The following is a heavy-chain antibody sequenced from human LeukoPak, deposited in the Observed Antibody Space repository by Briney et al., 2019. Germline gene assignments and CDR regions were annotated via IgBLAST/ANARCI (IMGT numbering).Heavy chain of an antibody. CDR3: ARSSITIFGVVIPYFDY. V-gene: IGHV1-18*01. D-gene: IGHD3-3*01. CDR2: ISAYNGNT. Sequence: ASVKVSCKASGYTFTSYGISWVRQAPGQGLEWMGWISAYNGNTNYAQKLQGRVTMTTDTSTSTAYMELRSLRSDDTAVCYCARSSITIFGVVIPYFDYWGQGTLVTVSS. J-gene: IGHJ4*02. CDR1: GYTFTSYG.